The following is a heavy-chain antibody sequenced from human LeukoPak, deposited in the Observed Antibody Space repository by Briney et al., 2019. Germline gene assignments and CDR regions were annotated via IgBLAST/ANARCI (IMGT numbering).Heavy chain of an antibody. J-gene: IGHJ4*02. CDR2: ISAYNGNT. CDR1: GYTFTSYG. D-gene: IGHD2-15*01. V-gene: IGHV1-18*01. Sequence: ASVKVSCKASGYTFTSYGISWVRQAPGQGPEWMGWISAYNGNTNYAQKLQGRVTMTTDASTSTAYMELRSLRSDETAVYYCARDLIGLGYYFDYWGQGTLVTVSS. CDR3: ARDLIGLGYYFDY.